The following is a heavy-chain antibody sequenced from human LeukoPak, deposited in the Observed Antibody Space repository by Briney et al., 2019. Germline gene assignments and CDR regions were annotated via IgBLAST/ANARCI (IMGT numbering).Heavy chain of an antibody. J-gene: IGHJ4*02. CDR2: ITGSGQTK. V-gene: IGHV3-23*01. D-gene: IGHD3-22*01. CDR1: GFTFSDYA. CDR3: AKESLVVIESFFDN. Sequence: PGGSLRLSCVVSGFTFSDYAMSWVRRAPGKGLEWVSAITGSGQTKYYTDYVKGRFTMSRDNSKNTLYLHMNNLRDDDTAEYFCAKESLVVIESFFDNWGQGTLVLVSS.